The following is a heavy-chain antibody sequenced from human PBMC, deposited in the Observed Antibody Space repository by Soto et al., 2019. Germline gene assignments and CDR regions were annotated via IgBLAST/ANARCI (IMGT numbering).Heavy chain of an antibody. Sequence: QVQLVQSGAEVKKPGSSVKVSCKASGGTFSSYAISWVRQAPGQGLEWMGGIIPIFGTANYARKFQGRVTITADESTSTAYMELSSLRSEDTAVYYCARAVLGSSGWSFDYYYGMDVWGQGTTVTVSS. D-gene: IGHD6-19*01. CDR1: GGTFSSYA. CDR3: ARAVLGSSGWSFDYYYGMDV. J-gene: IGHJ6*02. CDR2: IIPIFGTA. V-gene: IGHV1-69*01.